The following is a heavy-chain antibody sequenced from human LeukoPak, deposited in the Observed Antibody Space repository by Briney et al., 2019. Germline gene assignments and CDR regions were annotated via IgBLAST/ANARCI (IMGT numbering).Heavy chain of an antibody. Sequence: GGSLRLSCAASGFTFSSYGMHWVRQAPGKGLERVAFIRYDGSNKYYADSVKGRFTISRDNSKNTLYLQMNSLRAEDTAVYYCAKGPGGYDYYFDYWGQGTLVTVSS. V-gene: IGHV3-30*02. D-gene: IGHD5-12*01. J-gene: IGHJ4*02. CDR2: IRYDGSNK. CDR1: GFTFSSYG. CDR3: AKGPGGYDYYFDY.